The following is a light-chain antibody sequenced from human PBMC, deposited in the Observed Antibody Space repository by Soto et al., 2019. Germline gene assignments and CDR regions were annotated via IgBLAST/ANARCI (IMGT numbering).Light chain of an antibody. CDR2: GAT. J-gene: IGKJ4*01. CDR1: QSVSSY. V-gene: IGKV3-11*01. CDR3: QQRSSWPLT. Sequence: EIVLTQSPATLSLPPGERATLSCRASQSVSSYLAWYQHKPGQSPRLLIYGATNRATGVPARFSGSGSGTDFTLTISNLEPEDFAVYYCQQRSSWPLTFGGWTKVEIK.